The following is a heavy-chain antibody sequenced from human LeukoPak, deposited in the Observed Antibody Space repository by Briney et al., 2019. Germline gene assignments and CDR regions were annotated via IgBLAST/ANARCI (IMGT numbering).Heavy chain of an antibody. J-gene: IGHJ6*03. CDR2: INHSGST. V-gene: IGHV4-34*01. CDR3: ARIHGARIAGPYYYYYYMDV. Sequence: GSLRLSCAASGFTVSSNYMSWVRQAPGKGLEWIGEINHSGSTNCNPSLKSRVTISVDTSKNQFSLKLSSVTAADTAVYYCARIHGARIAGPYYYYYYMDVWGKGTTVTVSS. D-gene: IGHD6-13*01. CDR1: GFTVSSNY.